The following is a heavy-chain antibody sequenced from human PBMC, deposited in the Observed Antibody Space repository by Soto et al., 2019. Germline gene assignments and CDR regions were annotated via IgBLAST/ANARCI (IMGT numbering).Heavy chain of an antibody. V-gene: IGHV3-23*01. J-gene: IGHJ4*02. CDR3: AKEMIASTLADFFDY. D-gene: IGHD2-21*01. Sequence: EVQLLESGGGLIQPGGSLRLSCGASGFTFSNYGMTWVGQAPGKGLEWVSTISGSGDRAFYADPVKGRFTISRDNSKNTLYLQMNSLSAEDTAMYYCAKEMIASTLADFFDYWGQGILVTVSS. CDR1: GFTFSNYG. CDR2: ISGSGDRA.